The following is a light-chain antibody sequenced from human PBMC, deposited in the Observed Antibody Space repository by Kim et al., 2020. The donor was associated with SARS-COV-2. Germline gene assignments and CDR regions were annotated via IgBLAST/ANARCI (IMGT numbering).Light chain of an antibody. V-gene: IGLV3-21*04. CDR1: RIGIKS. CDR3: QVWDSNSDHVV. Sequence: APGQPAEITCGGNRIGIKSVHWYQQRPGQAPVVVIYSDRERPSGIPERFSGSNSGGTATLTLSGVEAGDEADYYCQVWDSNSDHVVFGGGTQLTVL. J-gene: IGLJ3*02. CDR2: SDR.